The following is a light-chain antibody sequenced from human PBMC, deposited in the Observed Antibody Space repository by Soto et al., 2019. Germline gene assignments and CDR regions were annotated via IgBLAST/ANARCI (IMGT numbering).Light chain of an antibody. CDR2: KAS. V-gene: IGKV1-5*03. Sequence: DIQMTQSPSTLSASVGDRVTITCRASQSISSWLAWYQQKPGKAPKLLIYKASSIESGVPSRFTGSGSGTEFTLTISSLQPDDFATYYCQQYNSYSSFTFGPGTKVDIK. CDR1: QSISSW. J-gene: IGKJ3*01. CDR3: QQYNSYSSFT.